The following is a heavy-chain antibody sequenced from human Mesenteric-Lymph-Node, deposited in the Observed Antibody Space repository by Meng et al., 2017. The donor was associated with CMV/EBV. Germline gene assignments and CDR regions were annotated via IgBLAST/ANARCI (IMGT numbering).Heavy chain of an antibody. CDR3: ARPTAGFPHGFDI. Sequence: GGSLRLSCKGSGYSFTNYWIGWVRQMPGKGLEWMGMIYPGDSNTKYSPSFEGQVTMSADRSINTAYLQLSSLKASDTAIYYCARPTAGFPHGFDIWGQGTMVTVSS. D-gene: IGHD4-17*01. V-gene: IGHV5-51*01. CDR1: GYSFTNYW. CDR2: IYPGDSNT. J-gene: IGHJ3*02.